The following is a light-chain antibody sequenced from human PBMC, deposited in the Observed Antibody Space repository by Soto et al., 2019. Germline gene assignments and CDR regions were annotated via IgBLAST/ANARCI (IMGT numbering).Light chain of an antibody. Sequence: EIVFTQSPATLSFSPGERATLSFRASQSVSSYLAWYQQKPGQAPRLLIYDASNRATGIPARFSGSGSGTDFTLTISSLEPEDFAVYYCQQRSNWPGTFGQGTKVDIK. CDR3: QQRSNWPGT. J-gene: IGKJ1*01. CDR2: DAS. CDR1: QSVSSY. V-gene: IGKV3-11*01.